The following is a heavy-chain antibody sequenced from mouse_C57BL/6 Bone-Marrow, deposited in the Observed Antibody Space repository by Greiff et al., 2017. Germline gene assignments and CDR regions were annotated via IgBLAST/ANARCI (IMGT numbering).Heavy chain of an antibody. CDR2: IHPNSGST. J-gene: IGHJ3*01. V-gene: IGHV1-64*01. CDR3: ARGGDPAWFAY. CDR1: GYTFTSYW. Sequence: QVQLQQPGAELVKPGASVKLSCKASGYTFTSYWMHWVKQRPGQGLEWIGMIHPNSGSTNYNEKFKSQATLTVDKSSSTAYMQLSSLTSEDSAVYYCARGGDPAWFAYWGQGTLVTVSA.